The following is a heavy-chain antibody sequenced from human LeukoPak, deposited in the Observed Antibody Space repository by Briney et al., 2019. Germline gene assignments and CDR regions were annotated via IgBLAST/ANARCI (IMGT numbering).Heavy chain of an antibody. J-gene: IGHJ3*02. CDR3: ARDGYSSSWHKRGAFDI. V-gene: IGHV4-59*01. CDR1: GGSISSYY. CDR2: IYYSGST. Sequence: SETLSLTCTVSGGSISSYYWSWIRQPPGEGLEWTGYIYYSGSTNYNPSLKSRVTISVDTSKNQFSLKLSSVTAADTALYYCARDGYSSSWHKRGAFDIWGQGTMVTVSS. D-gene: IGHD6-13*01.